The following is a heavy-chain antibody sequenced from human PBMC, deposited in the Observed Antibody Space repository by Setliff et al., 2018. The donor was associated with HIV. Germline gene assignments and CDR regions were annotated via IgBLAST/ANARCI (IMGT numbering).Heavy chain of an antibody. D-gene: IGHD1-26*01. CDR1: GYTFTSYG. V-gene: IGHV1-18*01. Sequence: ASVKVSCKASGYTFTSYGISWVRQAPGQGLEWMGWISAYNGNTNYAQKLQGRVTMTTDTSTSTAYMELRSLRSDDTAVYYCARNTPGIVPRRVGFDPWGQGTLVTVSS. CDR2: ISAYNGNT. J-gene: IGHJ5*02. CDR3: ARNTPGIVPRRVGFDP.